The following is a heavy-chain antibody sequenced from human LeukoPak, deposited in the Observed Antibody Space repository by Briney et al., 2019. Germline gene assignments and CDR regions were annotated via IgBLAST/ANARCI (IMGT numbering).Heavy chain of an antibody. D-gene: IGHD3-16*02. V-gene: IGHV4-34*01. CDR1: GGSFNAYY. CDR2: INHSGNT. J-gene: IGHJ6*03. CDR3: ARGLRFIQGPGYYYMDV. Sequence: SETLSLTCAAYGGSFNAYYRTWIRQTPGKGLEWIGEINHSGNTNYNPSLESRVTISADTSKNQFSLNLGSVTAADTAIYYCARGLRFIQGPGYYYMDVWGKGTTVTVSS.